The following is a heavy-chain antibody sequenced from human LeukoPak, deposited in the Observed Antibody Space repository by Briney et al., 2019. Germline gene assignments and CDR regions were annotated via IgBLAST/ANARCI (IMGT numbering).Heavy chain of an antibody. J-gene: IGHJ4*02. D-gene: IGHD2-2*01. V-gene: IGHV3-23*01. CDR2: ISGSGGST. CDR3: AKDVLTSLRKVPAAIDY. Sequence: PGGSLRLSCAASGFTFSSYAMSWVRQAPGKGLEWVSAISGSGGSTYYADSVKGRFTISRDNPKNTLYLQMNSLRAEDTAVYYCAKDVLTSLRKVPAAIDYWGQGTLVTVSS. CDR1: GFTFSSYA.